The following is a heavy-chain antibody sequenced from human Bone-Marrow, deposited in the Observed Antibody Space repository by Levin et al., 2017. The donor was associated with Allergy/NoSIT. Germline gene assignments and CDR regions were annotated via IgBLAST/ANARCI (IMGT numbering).Heavy chain of an antibody. CDR1: GFTFSSYA. CDR3: ARDRVYYDFWSGYYPGDYYYGMDV. D-gene: IGHD3-3*01. CDR2: ISYDGSNK. Sequence: PGGSLRLSCAASGFTFSSYAMHWVRQAPGKGLEWVAVISYDGSNKYYADSVKGRFTISRDNSKNTLYLQMNSLRAEDTAVYYCARDRVYYDFWSGYYPGDYYYGMDVWGQGTTVTVSS. J-gene: IGHJ6*02. V-gene: IGHV3-30-3*01.